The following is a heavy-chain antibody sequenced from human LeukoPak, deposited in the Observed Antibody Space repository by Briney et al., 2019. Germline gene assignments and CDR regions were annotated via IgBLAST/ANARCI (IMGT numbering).Heavy chain of an antibody. Sequence: GGSLRLSCAASGFTFSSYGMHWVRQAPGKGLEWVAVIWYDGSNKYYADSVKGRFTISRDNSKNTLYLQMNSLRAEDTAVYYCATLSGSYRHPYYYYYGMDVWGQGTLVTVSS. V-gene: IGHV3-33*01. CDR3: ATLSGSYRHPYYYYYGMDV. CDR2: IWYDGSNK. D-gene: IGHD1-26*01. J-gene: IGHJ6*02. CDR1: GFTFSSYG.